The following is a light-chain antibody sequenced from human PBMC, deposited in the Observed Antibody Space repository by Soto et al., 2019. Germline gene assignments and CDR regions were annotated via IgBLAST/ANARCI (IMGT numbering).Light chain of an antibody. CDR2: DAS. Sequence: DIQMTQSPSSLSASVGDRVTITCQASQDINNYLNWYQQKPGKAPKLLIYDASNLETGVPSRFSGSGSGTDFTFTISSLQPEDIATYYCQQYHSLPLTFGGGTKVEIK. CDR1: QDINNY. CDR3: QQYHSLPLT. V-gene: IGKV1-33*01. J-gene: IGKJ4*01.